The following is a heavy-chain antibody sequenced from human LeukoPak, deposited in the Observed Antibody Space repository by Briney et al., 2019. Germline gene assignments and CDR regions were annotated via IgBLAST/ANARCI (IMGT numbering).Heavy chain of an antibody. V-gene: IGHV3-13*01. CDR3: ARGRGWGTFDI. CDR1: GFTFSSYD. J-gene: IGHJ3*02. D-gene: IGHD3-10*01. Sequence: PWETLRLTCAVSGFTFSSYDMHWVRQGTGKGLDCVLAIGTAVGTYYPGSVQGRFTTSREYAKNSLYLQMNRLRVGDTAVYYCARGRGWGTFDIWGQGTMVTVSS. CDR2: IGTAVGT.